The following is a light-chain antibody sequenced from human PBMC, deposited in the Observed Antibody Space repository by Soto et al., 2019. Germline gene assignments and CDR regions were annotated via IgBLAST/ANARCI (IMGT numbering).Light chain of an antibody. Sequence: QSVLTQSPSASGTPGQRVTISCSGSSANIGSNYVYWYQQFPVTAPRLLIYRADQRPSGVPDRFSGSKSGTSASLAISGLRSEDEAAYYCAAWDDTVNGLVFGGGTKVTVL. J-gene: IGLJ2*01. CDR2: RAD. CDR1: SANIGSNY. V-gene: IGLV1-47*01. CDR3: AAWDDTVNGLV.